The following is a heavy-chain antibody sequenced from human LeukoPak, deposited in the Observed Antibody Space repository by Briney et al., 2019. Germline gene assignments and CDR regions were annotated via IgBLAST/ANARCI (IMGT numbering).Heavy chain of an antibody. J-gene: IGHJ4*02. CDR2: IYYSGST. V-gene: IGHV4-59*01. Sequence: SETLSLTCTVSGGSISSYYWSWIRQPPGKGLEWIGYIYYSGSTNYNPSLKSRVTISVDTSKNQFSLKLSPVTAADTAVYYCARGIVVVPLGYWGQGTLVTVSS. CDR3: ARGIVVVPLGY. D-gene: IGHD3-22*01. CDR1: GGSISSYY.